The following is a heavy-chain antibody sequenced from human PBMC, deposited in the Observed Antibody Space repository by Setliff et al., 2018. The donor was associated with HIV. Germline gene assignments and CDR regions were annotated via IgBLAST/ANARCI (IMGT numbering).Heavy chain of an antibody. V-gene: IGHV7-4-1*02. CDR1: GYTFINYA. CDR2: INTNTGSP. Sequence: ASVKVSCKASGYTFINYAMNWVRQAPGQGLEWMGWINTNTGSPTYAQAFTGRFVFSVDTSVTTAYLQISSLKAEDTAVYYCARALYGDYGGDINWLDPWGQGTLVTVSS. J-gene: IGHJ5*02. D-gene: IGHD4-17*01. CDR3: ARALYGDYGGDINWLDP.